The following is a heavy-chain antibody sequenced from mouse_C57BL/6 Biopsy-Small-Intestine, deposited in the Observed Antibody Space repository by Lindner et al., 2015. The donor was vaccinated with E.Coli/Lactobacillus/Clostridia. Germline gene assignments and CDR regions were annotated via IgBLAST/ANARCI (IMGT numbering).Heavy chain of an antibody. CDR2: INTSSGGT. V-gene: IGHV1-42*01. D-gene: IGHD1-1*01. CDR1: GYSFTGYF. CDR3: ARYYGSEAWFAY. J-gene: IGHJ3*01. Sequence: VQLQESGPELVKPGASVKISCKASGYSFTGYFMNWVKQSPEKSLEWIGEINTSSGGTNYSPKFKAKATLTVDKSSSTAYMQLKSLTSEDSAVYYCARYYGSEAWFAYWGQGTLVTVSA.